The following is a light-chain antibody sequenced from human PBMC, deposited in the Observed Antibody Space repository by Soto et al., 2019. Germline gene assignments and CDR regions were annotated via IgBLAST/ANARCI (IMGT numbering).Light chain of an antibody. J-gene: IGLJ1*01. CDR3: SSYAGSKNPYV. Sequence: QSALTQPPSASGSPGQSVAISCTGTSSDVGGYNYVSWYQQHPGKAPRLMIYEVSKRPSGVPDRFSGSRSGNTASLTVSGLQAEDEAAYYCSSYAGSKNPYVFGTGTKVTVL. CDR1: SSDVGGYNY. V-gene: IGLV2-8*01. CDR2: EVS.